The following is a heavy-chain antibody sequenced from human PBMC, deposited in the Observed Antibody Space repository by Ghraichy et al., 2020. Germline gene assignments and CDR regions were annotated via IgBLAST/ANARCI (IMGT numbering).Heavy chain of an antibody. CDR3: ARLALDCGGDCYSPDYFDY. CDR2: IYYSGST. CDR1: GGSISSYY. Sequence: SETLSLTCTVSGGSISSYYWSWIRQPPGKGLEWIGYIYYSGSTNYNPSLKSRVTISVDTSKNQFSLKLSSVTAADTAVYYCARLALDCGGDCYSPDYFDYWGQGTLVTVSS. V-gene: IGHV4-59*01. D-gene: IGHD2-21*02. J-gene: IGHJ4*02.